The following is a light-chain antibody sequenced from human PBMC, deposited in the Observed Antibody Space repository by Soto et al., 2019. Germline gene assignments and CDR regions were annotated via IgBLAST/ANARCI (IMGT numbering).Light chain of an antibody. CDR2: AAS. V-gene: IGKV1-39*01. CDR3: QQSYSTLIT. J-gene: IGKJ5*01. CDR1: QSISSY. Sequence: IHMTQSPSTLSASVGDRVTITCRASQSISSYLNWYQQKPGRAPKLLIYAASSLQSGVPSRFSGSGSGTDFTLTISSLQPEDFATYYCQQSYSTLITFGQGTRLGIK.